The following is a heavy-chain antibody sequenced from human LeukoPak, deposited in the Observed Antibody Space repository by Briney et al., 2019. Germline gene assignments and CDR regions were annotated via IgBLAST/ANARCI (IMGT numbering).Heavy chain of an antibody. CDR2: LYYSRSH. CDR1: CGSISSSWYD. D-gene: IGHD2/OR15-2a*01. Sequence: SESLSLTYTVSCGSISSSWYDWGWIRQPPGKELEWIGSLYYSRSHYHHTPLQSRVTIAEDTSKSHCSVKLSSVAAAGTAVYYYGFSEDPWRGGTRASVSS. J-gene: IGHJ5*02. V-gene: IGHV4-39*02. CDR3: GFSEDP.